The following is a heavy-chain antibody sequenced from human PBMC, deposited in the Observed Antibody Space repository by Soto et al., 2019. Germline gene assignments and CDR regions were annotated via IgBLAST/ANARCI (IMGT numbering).Heavy chain of an antibody. Sequence: PGGSLRLSCAASGFTFSSYGMHWVRQAPGKGLEWVAVIWYDGSNKYYADSVKGRFTISRDNSKNTLYLQMNSLRAEDTAVYYCARDPIVVVPAVMYYYYYMDVWGKGTTVTVSS. J-gene: IGHJ6*03. CDR3: ARDPIVVVPAVMYYYYYMDV. V-gene: IGHV3-33*01. CDR2: IWYDGSNK. CDR1: GFTFSSYG. D-gene: IGHD2-2*01.